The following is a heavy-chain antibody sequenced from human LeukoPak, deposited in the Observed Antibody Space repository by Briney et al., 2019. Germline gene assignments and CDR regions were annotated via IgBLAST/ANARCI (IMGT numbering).Heavy chain of an antibody. Sequence: GASVQVSCKASRYTFTSYYMHCVRQAPGQGLEWMGIINPSGGSTSYAQKFQDRITMTRDTSTNTVYMELSSLRSEDTAVYYCARDERYGDPAGGGYLYYYGMDVWGQGTTVTVSS. CDR1: RYTFTSYY. V-gene: IGHV1-46*01. J-gene: IGHJ6*02. D-gene: IGHD4-17*01. CDR2: INPSGGST. CDR3: ARDERYGDPAGGGYLYYYGMDV.